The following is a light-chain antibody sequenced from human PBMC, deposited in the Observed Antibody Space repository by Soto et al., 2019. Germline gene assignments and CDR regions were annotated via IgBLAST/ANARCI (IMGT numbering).Light chain of an antibody. CDR3: TSYSRYSVLV. J-gene: IGLJ3*02. CDR2: EVS. V-gene: IGLV2-14*01. CDR1: SSDIGGYKY. Sequence: QSVLTQPASVSGSPGQSITISCTGTSSDIGGYKYVSWYQQHPGKAPKLIIFEVSNRPSGVSDRFSGSNSGNTASLTISGLQDEDEDDYYCTSYSRYSVLVFGGGTKVTV.